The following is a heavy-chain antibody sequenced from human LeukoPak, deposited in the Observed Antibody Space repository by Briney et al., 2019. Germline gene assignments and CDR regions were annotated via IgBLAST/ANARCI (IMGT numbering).Heavy chain of an antibody. D-gene: IGHD3-3*01. J-gene: IGHJ3*02. CDR1: GFTFSSYT. Sequence: GGSLRLSCAASGFTFSSYTMNWVRQAPGKELEWVSSISSSSTYINYADSVKGRFTISRDNAKNSLYLQMNSLRAEDTAVYYCARDSVRFLDPHPAFDIWGQGTMVTVSS. CDR3: ARDSVRFLDPHPAFDI. V-gene: IGHV3-21*01. CDR2: ISSSSTYI.